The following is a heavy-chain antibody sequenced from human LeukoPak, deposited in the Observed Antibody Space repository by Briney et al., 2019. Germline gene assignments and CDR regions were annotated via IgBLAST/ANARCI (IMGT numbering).Heavy chain of an antibody. D-gene: IGHD2-2*01. J-gene: IGHJ4*02. CDR3: AKSPIVVVPAASLDY. Sequence: GGSLRLSCAASGFTFNTYTMNWVRQAPGKGLEWVSYISGSSGIIDYADSARGRFTISRDNAKNSLYLQMNSLRAEDTAVYYCAKSPIVVVPAASLDYWGQGTLVTVSS. CDR1: GFTFNTYT. V-gene: IGHV3-48*01. CDR2: ISGSSGII.